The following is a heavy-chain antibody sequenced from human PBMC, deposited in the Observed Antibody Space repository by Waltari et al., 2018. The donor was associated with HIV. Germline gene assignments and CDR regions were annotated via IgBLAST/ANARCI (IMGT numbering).Heavy chain of an antibody. CDR1: GFTLSSYW. Sequence: EVQLVESGGGLVQPGGSLRLSCAASGFTLSSYWLSWVRQVPGTGLEWVANIKQEGSEKYCVDSVKGRFTISRDNAKNSLYLQMNSRRAEDTAVYYCARDRHYDILTGSYFDYWGQGTLVTVSS. D-gene: IGHD3-9*01. CDR2: IKQEGSEK. V-gene: IGHV3-7*01. CDR3: ARDRHYDILTGSYFDY. J-gene: IGHJ4*02.